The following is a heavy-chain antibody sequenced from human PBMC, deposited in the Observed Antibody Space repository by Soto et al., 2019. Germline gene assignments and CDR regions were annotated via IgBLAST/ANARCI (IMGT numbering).Heavy chain of an antibody. V-gene: IGHV4-59*01. CDR1: GGSISSYY. CDR3: ARGGYSSSSWFDP. Sequence: ETLSLTCTVSGGSISSYYWSWIRQPPGKGLEWIGYIYYSGSTNYNPSLKSRVTISVDTSKNQFSLKLSSVTAADTAVYYCARGGYSSSSWFDPWGQGTLVTVSS. CDR2: IYYSGST. D-gene: IGHD6-6*01. J-gene: IGHJ5*02.